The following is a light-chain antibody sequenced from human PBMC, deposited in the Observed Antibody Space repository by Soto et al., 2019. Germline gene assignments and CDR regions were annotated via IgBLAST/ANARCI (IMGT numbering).Light chain of an antibody. Sequence: DIQLTQSPSFLSASVGDRVTITCRASQGFSSYLAWYQQKPGKAPKLLIYAASTLQSGVPSRFSGSGSGKEFTLTISSLQPEDFATYYCQQLNSYPLTFGGGTKVEIK. CDR2: AAS. CDR3: QQLNSYPLT. J-gene: IGKJ4*01. CDR1: QGFSSY. V-gene: IGKV1-9*01.